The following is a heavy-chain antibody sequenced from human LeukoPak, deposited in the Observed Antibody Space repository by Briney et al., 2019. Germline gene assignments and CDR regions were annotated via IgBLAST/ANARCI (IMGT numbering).Heavy chain of an antibody. CDR3: ARDRAPVLRFLEWPYNWFDP. CDR1: GGTFSSYA. Sequence: VASVKVFCKASGGTFSSYAISWVRQAPGQGLEWMGGIIPIFGTANYAQKFQGRVTITADESTSTAYMELSSLRSEDTAVYYCARDRAPVLRFLEWPYNWFDPWGQGTLVTVSS. V-gene: IGHV1-69*01. CDR2: IIPIFGTA. D-gene: IGHD3-3*01. J-gene: IGHJ5*02.